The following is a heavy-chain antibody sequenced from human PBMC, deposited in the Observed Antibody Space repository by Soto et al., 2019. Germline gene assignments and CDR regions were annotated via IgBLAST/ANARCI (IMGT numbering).Heavy chain of an antibody. CDR1: GDSVSSGSHY. V-gene: IGHV4-61*01. J-gene: IGHJ4*02. CDR2: IDYSGST. Sequence: PYETLSLTCAVSGDSVSSGSHYWSWIRQSPGKGLEWIGFIDYSGSTIYNASLQSRVTISVDTSKNQLSLKVSSVTAADTAVYLWARDPLGYSSSQFFDQWGQVTLVTVSS. D-gene: IGHD6-6*01. CDR3: ARDPLGYSSSQFFDQ.